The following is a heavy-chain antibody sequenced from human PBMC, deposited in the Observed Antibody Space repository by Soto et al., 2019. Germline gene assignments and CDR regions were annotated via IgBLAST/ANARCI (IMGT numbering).Heavy chain of an antibody. Sequence: GGSLRLSCAASGFTFSSYSMNWVRQAPGKGLEWVSSISSSSSYIYYADSVKGRFTISRDNAKNSLYLQMNSLRAEDTAVYYCARDGFVMSWGVDYWGQGTLVTVSS. V-gene: IGHV3-21*01. CDR3: ARDGFVMSWGVDY. CDR2: ISSSSSYI. CDR1: GFTFSSYS. J-gene: IGHJ4*02. D-gene: IGHD3-10*01.